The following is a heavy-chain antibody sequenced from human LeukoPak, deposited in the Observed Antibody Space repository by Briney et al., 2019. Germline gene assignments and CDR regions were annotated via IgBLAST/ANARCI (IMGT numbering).Heavy chain of an antibody. CDR2: IYTSGST. CDR3: ARRTVEYYYYMDV. D-gene: IGHD4-23*01. V-gene: IGHV4-4*09. Sequence: SETLSLTCTVSGGSISSYYWSWLRQPPGKGLEWIGYIYTSGSTNYNPSLKSRVTISVDTSKIQFSLKLSSVTAADTAVYYCARRTVEYYYYMDVWGKGTTVTVSS. J-gene: IGHJ6*03. CDR1: GGSISSYY.